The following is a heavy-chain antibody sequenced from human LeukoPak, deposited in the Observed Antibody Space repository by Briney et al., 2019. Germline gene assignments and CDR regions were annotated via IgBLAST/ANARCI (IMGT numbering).Heavy chain of an antibody. CDR3: ANGGTYSSGP. V-gene: IGHV3-21*01. CDR2: ISTSSSYI. J-gene: IGHJ5*02. CDR1: GFTFSNYN. D-gene: IGHD3-22*01. Sequence: GGSLRLSCAASGFTFSNYNINWVRQAPGKGLEWVSSISTSSSYIFYADSVKGRFTISRDNAKNSLYLQMNSLRAEDTAVYYCANGGTYSSGPWGQGTLVTVSS.